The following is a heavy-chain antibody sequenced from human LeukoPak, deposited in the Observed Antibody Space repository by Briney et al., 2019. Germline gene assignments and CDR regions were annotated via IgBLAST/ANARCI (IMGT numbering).Heavy chain of an antibody. V-gene: IGHV3-21*06. CDR3: ARDTYDILTGYYKWAFDI. J-gene: IGHJ3*02. CDR2: ISSSSSYI. Sequence: SGGSLRLSCAASGFTFSSYTMNWVRQAPGKGLEWVSSISSSSSYIYYADSVKGRFTISRDNAKNSLYLQMSSLRAEDTAAYYCARDTYDILTGYYKWAFDIWGQGTMVTVSS. D-gene: IGHD3-9*01. CDR1: GFTFSSYT.